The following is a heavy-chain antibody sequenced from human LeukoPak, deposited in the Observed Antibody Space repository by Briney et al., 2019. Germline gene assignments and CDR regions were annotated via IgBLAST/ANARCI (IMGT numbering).Heavy chain of an antibody. J-gene: IGHJ4*02. V-gene: IGHV3-15*07. CDR2: IESKTDGETT. CDR1: GFPFNNAW. CDR3: ANGPF. D-gene: IGHD4/OR15-4a*01. Sequence: GGSLRLSCVASGFPFNNAWMNWVRQTPGKGLEWVGRIESKTDGETTDYVAPVKGRFTISRDDSENTVYLQMNSLKTEDTATYYCANGPFWGQGTLVTVSS.